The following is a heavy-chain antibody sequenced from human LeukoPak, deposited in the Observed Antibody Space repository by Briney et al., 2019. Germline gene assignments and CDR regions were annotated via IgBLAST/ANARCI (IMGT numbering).Heavy chain of an antibody. Sequence: PGGSLRLSCAASGFTFSDSYMSWFRQAPGKGLEWVSYISHNNDDTNYAHSVKGRFTISRGNAKNSLFLEMSSLRADDTAVYFCARDVEGGTFDIWGQGTTVTVSS. CDR1: GFTFSDSY. CDR3: ARDVEGGTFDI. D-gene: IGHD3-16*01. V-gene: IGHV3-11*05. CDR2: ISHNNDDT. J-gene: IGHJ3*02.